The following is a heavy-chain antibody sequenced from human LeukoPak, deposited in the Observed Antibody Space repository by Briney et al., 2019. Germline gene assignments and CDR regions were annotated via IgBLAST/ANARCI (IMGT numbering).Heavy chain of an antibody. Sequence: GGSLRLSCAASGFTFSSYSMNWVRQAPGKGLEWVSSISSSSSYIYYADSVKGRFTISRDNAKNSLYLQMNSLRAEDTAVYYCASGGSSWYPGWYFDLWGCGTLVTVSS. CDR2: ISSSSSYI. CDR3: ASGGSSWYPGWYFDL. J-gene: IGHJ2*01. V-gene: IGHV3-21*01. D-gene: IGHD6-13*01. CDR1: GFTFSSYS.